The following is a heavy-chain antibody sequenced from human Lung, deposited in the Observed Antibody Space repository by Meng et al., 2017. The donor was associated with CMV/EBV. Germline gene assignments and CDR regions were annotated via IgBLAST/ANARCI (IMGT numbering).Heavy chain of an antibody. CDR3: ARGEYGDYDSIDY. V-gene: IGHV3-74*01. J-gene: IGHJ4*02. Sequence: AASGFTFSPYWMHWVRQVPGKGLVWVSRINSGGSSTDYADSVKGRFTISRDNAKNTLYLQMNSLRAEDTAVYYCARGEYGDYDSIDYWGQGTLVTVSS. D-gene: IGHD4-17*01. CDR2: INSGGSST. CDR1: GFTFSPYW.